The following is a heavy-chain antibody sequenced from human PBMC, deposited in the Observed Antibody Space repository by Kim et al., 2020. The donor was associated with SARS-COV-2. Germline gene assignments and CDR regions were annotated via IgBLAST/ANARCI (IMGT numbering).Heavy chain of an antibody. Sequence: GGSLRLSCAASGFTVSSNYMSWVRQAPGKGLEWVSVIYSGGSTYYADSVKGRFTISRDNSKNTLYLQMNSLRAEDTAVYYCARAHCSSTSCYPGWFDPWGQGTLVTVSS. CDR1: GFTVSSNY. CDR3: ARAHCSSTSCYPGWFDP. V-gene: IGHV3-53*01. J-gene: IGHJ5*02. D-gene: IGHD2-2*01. CDR2: IYSGGST.